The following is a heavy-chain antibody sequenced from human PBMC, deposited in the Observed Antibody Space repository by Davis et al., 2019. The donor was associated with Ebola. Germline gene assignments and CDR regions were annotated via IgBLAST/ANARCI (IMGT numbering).Heavy chain of an antibody. CDR3: ARDHSIGIRYFQN. Sequence: ASVKVSCKTSGYPFTSNGINWVRQTPGQGLEWMGWISGYNGDTDYPQRLQGRVTMTTDTSTSTAYMELRSLRSDDTAIYYCARDHSIGIRYFQNWGQGTLVTVSS. V-gene: IGHV1-18*04. J-gene: IGHJ1*01. CDR1: GYPFTSNG. CDR2: ISGYNGDT. D-gene: IGHD2/OR15-2a*01.